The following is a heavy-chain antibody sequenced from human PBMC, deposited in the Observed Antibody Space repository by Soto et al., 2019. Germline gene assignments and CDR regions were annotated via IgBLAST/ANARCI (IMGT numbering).Heavy chain of an antibody. CDR1: GFNFNIYA. D-gene: IGHD6-19*01. CDR2: IRGSGSGT. V-gene: IGHV3-23*01. J-gene: IGHJ4*02. Sequence: EVQLLESGGGLVQPGGSLRLSCVGSGFNFNIYAMNWVRQAPGKGLEWVSAIRGSGSGTYYADSVKGRFTVSRDNSKNTLYLQMSSLRPVDSAIYYCAKETGSYSSGWDFDCWGQGTLVTVSS. CDR3: AKETGSYSSGWDFDC.